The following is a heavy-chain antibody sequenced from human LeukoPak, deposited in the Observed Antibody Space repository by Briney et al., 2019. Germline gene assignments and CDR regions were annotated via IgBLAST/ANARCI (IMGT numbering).Heavy chain of an antibody. D-gene: IGHD3-3*01. Sequence: PSETLSLTCTVSGGSISRYYWSWLRQPPGKGLEWIGYIYYTGSTNYNPSLESRVTISVDTSKKQFSLKLTSVTAADTAVYYCARFVWSGYFLDYWDQGTLVTVSS. CDR3: ARFVWSGYFLDY. CDR1: GGSISRYY. CDR2: IYYTGST. V-gene: IGHV4-59*01. J-gene: IGHJ4*02.